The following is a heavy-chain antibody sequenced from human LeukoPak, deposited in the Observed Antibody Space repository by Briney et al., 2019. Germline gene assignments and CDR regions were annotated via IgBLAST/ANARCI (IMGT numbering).Heavy chain of an antibody. CDR3: AGSSALEYYYYYMDV. D-gene: IGHD6-6*01. CDR2: IKQDGSEK. Sequence: PGGSLRLSCAASGFTFSSYWMSWVRRAPGKGLEWVANIKQDGSEKYYVDSVKGRFTISRDNAKNSLYLQMNSLRAEDTAVYYCAGSSALEYYYYYMDVWGKGTTVTVSS. V-gene: IGHV3-7*01. CDR1: GFTFSSYW. J-gene: IGHJ6*03.